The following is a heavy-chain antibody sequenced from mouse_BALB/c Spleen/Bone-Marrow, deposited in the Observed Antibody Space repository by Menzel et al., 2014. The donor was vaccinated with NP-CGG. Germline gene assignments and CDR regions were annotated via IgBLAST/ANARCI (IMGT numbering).Heavy chain of an antibody. CDR1: GYSITRDYA. CDR3: ARSSSYDCDVVFAY. V-gene: IGHV3-2*02. D-gene: IGHD2-4*01. J-gene: IGHJ3*01. CDR2: ISYSGNT. Sequence: VQLVESGPGLVKPSQSLSLTCIVTGYSITRDYAWSWIPQFPGNKLEWIGYISYSGNTTYNPSRESRISITRDTSKNQFFLQLNSVTTEDTATYYCARSSSYDCDVVFAYWGQGTLVTVSA.